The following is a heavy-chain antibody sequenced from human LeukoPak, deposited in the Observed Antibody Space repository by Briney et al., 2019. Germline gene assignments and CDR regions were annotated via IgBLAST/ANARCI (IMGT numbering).Heavy chain of an antibody. CDR2: ISSSSSYI. J-gene: IGHJ3*02. D-gene: IGHD6-19*01. CDR3: ARPIVAGIDGAFDI. Sequence: SGGSLRLSCAASGFTFSSYSMNWVRQAPGKGLEWVSSISSSSSYIYCADSVKGRFTISRDNVKNSLYLQMNNLRAEDTAVYYCARPIVAGIDGAFDIWGQGTKVTVSS. CDR1: GFTFSSYS. V-gene: IGHV3-21*01.